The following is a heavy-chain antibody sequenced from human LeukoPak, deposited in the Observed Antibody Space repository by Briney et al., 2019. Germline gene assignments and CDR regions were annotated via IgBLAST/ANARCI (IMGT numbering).Heavy chain of an antibody. D-gene: IGHD6-19*01. V-gene: IGHV3-11*01. J-gene: IGHJ4*02. CDR3: ARARIFWYSSGWWDY. CDR1: GFTFSDYY. Sequence: GGSLRLSCAASGFTFSDYYMSWIRQAPGKGLEWVSYISSSGSTIYYADSVKGRFTISRDNAKNSLYLQMNSLRAEDTAVYYCARARIFWYSSGWWDYWGQGTLVTVSS. CDR2: ISSSGSTI.